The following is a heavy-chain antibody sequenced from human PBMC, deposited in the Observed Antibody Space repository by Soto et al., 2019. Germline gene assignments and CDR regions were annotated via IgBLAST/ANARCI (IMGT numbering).Heavy chain of an antibody. CDR3: AREEVPQWFTRGYYGMDV. V-gene: IGHV4-34*01. Sequence: MLSETLSLTCAVYGGSFSGYYWTWIRQPPGKGLEWIGDINHSGSTNYKSSLKSRVTISVDTSKNQLSLKLRSVTAADTAVYYCAREEVPQWFTRGYYGMDVWGQGTTVTVSS. J-gene: IGHJ6*02. CDR2: INHSGST. CDR1: GGSFSGYY. D-gene: IGHD2-2*01.